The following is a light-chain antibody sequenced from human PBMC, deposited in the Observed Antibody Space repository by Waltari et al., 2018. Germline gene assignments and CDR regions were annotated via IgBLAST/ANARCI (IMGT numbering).Light chain of an antibody. Sequence: DVVLTQSPLSLPVTLGQPASISCKSSQSLVHSDGNTYLAWFHQRPGQSPRRLMYKGSNREAGAPNRFSASGSGTDFTLKISRVEAEDVGVFYCMQGTHWPLTFGGGTTVEIK. CDR1: QSLVHSDGNTY. CDR2: KGS. V-gene: IGKV2-30*02. J-gene: IGKJ4*01. CDR3: MQGTHWPLT.